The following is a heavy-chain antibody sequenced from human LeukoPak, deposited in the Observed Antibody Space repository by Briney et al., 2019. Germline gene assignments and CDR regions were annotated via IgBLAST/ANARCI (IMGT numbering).Heavy chain of an antibody. J-gene: IGHJ4*02. CDR3: ARDPRQGEPDYFDY. V-gene: IGHV3-30-3*01. CDR1: GFTFSSYP. D-gene: IGHD1-14*01. CDR2: ISYDGSTK. Sequence: PGGSLRLSCAASGFTFSSYPMHWVRQAPGKGLEWVSVISYDGSTKYYADSVKGRFTISRDSPKNTLYLQMDSLRADDTAMYYCARDPRQGEPDYFDYWGQGTLVTVPS.